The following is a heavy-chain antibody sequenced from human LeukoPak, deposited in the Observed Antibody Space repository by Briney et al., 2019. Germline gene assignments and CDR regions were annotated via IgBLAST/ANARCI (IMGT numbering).Heavy chain of an antibody. CDR1: AGSISIGCYY. CDR2: IYYSGSY. V-gene: IGHV4-31*03. CDR3: ARRWGSSGYDYANWFDP. J-gene: IGHJ5*02. D-gene: IGHD3-22*01. Sequence: SQTMSLTCTVSAGSISIGCYYWDWIRQHRGKGLEWFGHIYYSGSYYYNPTLKSRVTITVDTSKNKFSLKLSSVTAADTAVYYGARRWGSSGYDYANWFDPWGQGTLVTVSS.